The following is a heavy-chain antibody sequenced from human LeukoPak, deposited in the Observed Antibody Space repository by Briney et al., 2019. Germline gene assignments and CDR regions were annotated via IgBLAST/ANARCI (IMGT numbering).Heavy chain of an antibody. Sequence: PSETLSLTCTVSGGSISSSSYYWGWIRQPPGKGLEWIGSIYYSGSTYYNPSLKSRVTISVDTSKNQFSLKLSSVTAADTAVYYCARGLGIRALGYWGQGTLVTVSS. CDR3: ARGLGIRALGY. D-gene: IGHD7-27*01. CDR1: GGSISSSSYY. J-gene: IGHJ4*02. CDR2: IYYSGST. V-gene: IGHV4-39*07.